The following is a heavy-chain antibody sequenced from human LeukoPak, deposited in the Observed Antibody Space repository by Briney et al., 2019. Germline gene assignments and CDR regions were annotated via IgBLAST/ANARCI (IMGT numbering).Heavy chain of an antibody. J-gene: IGHJ1*01. CDR1: GFTLSSYA. CDR3: AKSSYYYDSSGYYAEYFQH. Sequence: PGGSLRLSCAASGFTLSSYAMSWVRQAPRKGLEWVSAINGSGGSTYYADSVKGRFTISRDNSKNTLYLQMNSLRAEDTAVYYCAKSSYYYDSSGYYAEYFQHWGQGTLVTVSS. CDR2: INGSGGST. V-gene: IGHV3-23*01. D-gene: IGHD3-22*01.